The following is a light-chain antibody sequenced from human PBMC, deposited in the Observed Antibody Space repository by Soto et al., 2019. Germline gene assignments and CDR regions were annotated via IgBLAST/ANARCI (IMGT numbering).Light chain of an antibody. V-gene: IGKV3-11*01. Sequence: EIVLTQSPATLSLSPGERATLSCRASQSVSSYLAWYQQKPGQAPRLLIYDASNRATGIPARFSGSGSGTDFTLTISSLEPEDFAVYYCQQRSKGGMYTFGQGTKLEIK. J-gene: IGKJ2*01. CDR2: DAS. CDR1: QSVSSY. CDR3: QQRSKGGMYT.